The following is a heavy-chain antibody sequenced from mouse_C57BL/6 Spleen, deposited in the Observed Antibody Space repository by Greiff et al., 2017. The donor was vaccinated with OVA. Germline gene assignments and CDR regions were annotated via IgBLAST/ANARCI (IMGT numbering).Heavy chain of an antibody. Sequence: EVQGVESGGDLVKPGGSLKLSCAASGFTFSSYGMSWVRQTPDKRLEWVATISSGGSYTYYPDSVKGRFTISRDNAKNTLYLQMSSLKSEDTAMYYCASTNWDNERAWFAYWGQGTLVTVSA. D-gene: IGHD4-1*01. V-gene: IGHV5-6*01. CDR2: ISSGGSYT. CDR3: ASTNWDNERAWFAY. J-gene: IGHJ3*01. CDR1: GFTFSSYG.